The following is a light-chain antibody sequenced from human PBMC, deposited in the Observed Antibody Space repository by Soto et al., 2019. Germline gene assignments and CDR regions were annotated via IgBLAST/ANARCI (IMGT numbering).Light chain of an antibody. CDR3: QQSYSRMT. V-gene: IGKV1-39*01. CDR2: AAS. CDR1: QSISSY. J-gene: IGKJ1*01. Sequence: GAGVTITCRASQSISSYVSWYQQKPGKAPKLLIYAASRLESGVPSRFSGSRSGTDFTLTISSLQPEDFATYYCQQSYSRMTFGQGTKVDIK.